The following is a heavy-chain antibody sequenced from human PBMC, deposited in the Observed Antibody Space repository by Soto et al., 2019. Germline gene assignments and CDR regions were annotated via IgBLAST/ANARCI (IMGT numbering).Heavy chain of an antibody. V-gene: IGHV4-39*01. Sequence: SETLSLTCTVSGGSISSSSYYWGRIRQPPGKGLEWIGSIYYSGSTYYNPSLKSRVTISVDTSKNQFSLKLSSVTAADTAVYYCARLWRDLEWLSQVNYGMDVWGQGTTVTVSS. CDR1: GGSISSSSYY. J-gene: IGHJ6*02. CDR3: ARLWRDLEWLSQVNYGMDV. D-gene: IGHD3-3*01. CDR2: IYYSGST.